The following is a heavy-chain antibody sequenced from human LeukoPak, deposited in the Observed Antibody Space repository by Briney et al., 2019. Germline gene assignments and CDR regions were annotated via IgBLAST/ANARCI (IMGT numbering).Heavy chain of an antibody. D-gene: IGHD4-17*01. V-gene: IGHV4-61*05. Sequence: SETLSLTCTVSGGSISTSNYYWGWIRQPPGKGLEWIGYIYYSGSTNYNPSLKSRVTISVDTSKNQFSLKLSSVTAADTAVYYCARATANYGGAFDYWGQGTLVTVSS. CDR3: ARATANYGGAFDY. CDR2: IYYSGST. CDR1: GGSISTSNYY. J-gene: IGHJ4*02.